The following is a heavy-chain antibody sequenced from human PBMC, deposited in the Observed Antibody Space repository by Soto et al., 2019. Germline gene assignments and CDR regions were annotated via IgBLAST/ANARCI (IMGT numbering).Heavy chain of an antibody. CDR2: INSDGSIA. J-gene: IGHJ3*02. D-gene: IGHD7-27*01. CDR3: GRERWGLLDI. V-gene: IGHV3-74*01. Sequence: EVQLVESGGGLVQPGGSLRLSCAASGFTFSDYWMALARQAPGKGLFWVSRINSDGSIAHYAESVKGRFTISRDNAKNTLWLQVNSLRDDDTAVYYCGRERWGLLDIWGQGAMVTVSS. CDR1: GFTFSDYW.